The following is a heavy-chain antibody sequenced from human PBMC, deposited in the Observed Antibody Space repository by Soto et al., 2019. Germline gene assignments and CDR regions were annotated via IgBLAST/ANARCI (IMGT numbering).Heavy chain of an antibody. CDR1: GFTFSRYG. Sequence: EVQLVESGGGPVKPGGSLRLSCAASGFTFSRYGMNWLRQAPGKGLEWVASISSSTSYVYYADSVKGRFSISRDNAKNILYLEMYALRIEDTAVYYCARDPSEGRVGNWFESWGQGTLVTVSS. V-gene: IGHV3-21*06. CDR2: ISSSTSYV. D-gene: IGHD2-2*01. CDR3: ARDPSEGRVGNWFES. J-gene: IGHJ5*01.